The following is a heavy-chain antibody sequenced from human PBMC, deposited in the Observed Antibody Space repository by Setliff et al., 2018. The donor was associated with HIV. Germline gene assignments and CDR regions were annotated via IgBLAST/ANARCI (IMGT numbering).Heavy chain of an antibody. Sequence: SLRLSCAASGFTFSSYSMNWVRQAPGKGLEWVSFITSSGTTIYYADSVKGRFTISRDNAKNSMFLQMNSLRAEDTAVYYCARTNNNYYYDTSDYFAGYYFDSWGQGTLVTVSS. V-gene: IGHV3-48*01. CDR3: ARTNNNYYYDTSDYFAGYYFDS. CDR1: GFTFSSYS. J-gene: IGHJ4*02. CDR2: ITSSGTTI. D-gene: IGHD3-22*01.